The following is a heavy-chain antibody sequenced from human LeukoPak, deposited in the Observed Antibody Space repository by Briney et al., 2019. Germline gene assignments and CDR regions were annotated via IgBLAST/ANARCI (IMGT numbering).Heavy chain of an antibody. D-gene: IGHD2-2*01. CDR1: GFTFSDYY. V-gene: IGHV3-11*01. J-gene: IGHJ4*02. Sequence: GGSLRLSGAASGFTFSDYYMSWIRQAPGEGLEWGSYISSSGSTIYYADSVKGRFTISRDNAKNSLYLQMNSLSAEDTAVYYCARVVPAALYFDYWGQATLVTVSS. CDR3: ARVVPAALYFDY. CDR2: ISSSGSTI.